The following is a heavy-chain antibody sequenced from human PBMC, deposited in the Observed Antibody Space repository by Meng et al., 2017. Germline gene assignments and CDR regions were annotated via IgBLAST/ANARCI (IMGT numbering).Heavy chain of an antibody. CDR1: GFTFSSYS. CDR3: ARDSWPDYDILTGYYYYYGMDV. Sequence: GESLKISCAASGFTFSSYSMNWVRQAPGKGLEWVSSISSSSSYIYYADSVKGRFTISRENDKNSLYLQMNSLRAEDTAVYYCARDSWPDYDILTGYYYYYGMDVWGQGTTVTVSS. D-gene: IGHD3-9*01. CDR2: ISSSSSYI. V-gene: IGHV3-21*01. J-gene: IGHJ6*02.